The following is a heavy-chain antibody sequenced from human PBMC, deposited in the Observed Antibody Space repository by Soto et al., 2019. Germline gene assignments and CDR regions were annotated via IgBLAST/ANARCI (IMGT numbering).Heavy chain of an antibody. D-gene: IGHD2-21*02. CDR2: ISGRGVST. Sequence: VASPGISRAAPPVTFSRYAMSWVRQAPGNGLEWVSAISGRGVSTYYADSVKGRFTISRENSKNTLYLQMNSLRAEDTSVYYCERHQDVAVTALLASCGQ. CDR1: PVTFSRYA. CDR3: ERHQDVAVTALLAS. J-gene: IGHJ4*02. V-gene: IGHV3-23*01.